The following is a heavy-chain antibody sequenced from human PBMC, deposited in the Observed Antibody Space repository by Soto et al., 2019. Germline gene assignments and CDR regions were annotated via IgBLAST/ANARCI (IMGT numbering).Heavy chain of an antibody. CDR1: GGTFSSYA. D-gene: IGHD2-2*01. V-gene: IGHV1-69*13. Sequence: ASVKVSCKASGGTFSSYAISWVRQAPGQGLEWMGGIIPIFGTANYAQKFQGRVTITADESTSTAYMELSSLKASDTAMYYCARDYCSGTTCYEFDYWGQGTQVTVSS. J-gene: IGHJ4*02. CDR2: IIPIFGTA. CDR3: ARDYCSGTTCYEFDY.